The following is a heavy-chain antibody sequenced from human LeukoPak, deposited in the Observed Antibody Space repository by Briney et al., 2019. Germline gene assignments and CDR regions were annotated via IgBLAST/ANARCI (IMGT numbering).Heavy chain of an antibody. CDR2: ISTRGSMI. Sequence: PGGSLRLSCAASGFTFSSFEMHWVRQAPGKGLERVSYISTRGSMIYYADSVKGRFTISRDNAKNSLYLQMNSLKAQDTALYYCARPSTGWSAFDVWGQGTMVTVSS. CDR1: GFTFSSFE. J-gene: IGHJ3*01. D-gene: IGHD6-19*01. V-gene: IGHV3-48*03. CDR3: ARPSTGWSAFDV.